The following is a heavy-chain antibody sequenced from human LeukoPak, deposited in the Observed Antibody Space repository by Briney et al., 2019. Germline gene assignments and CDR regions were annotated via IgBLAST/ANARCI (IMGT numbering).Heavy chain of an antibody. Sequence: PGGSLRLSCAASGFSFTTHAMSWVRQAPGKGLEWVSSISSSSSYIYYADSVKGRFTISRDNAKNSLYLQMNSLRAEDTAVYYCAREGGDVTPAYGGYALELENYYGMDVWGQGTTVTVSS. CDR1: GFSFTTHA. V-gene: IGHV3-21*01. CDR2: ISSSSSYI. J-gene: IGHJ6*02. CDR3: AREGGDVTPAYGGYALELENYYGMDV. D-gene: IGHD5-12*01.